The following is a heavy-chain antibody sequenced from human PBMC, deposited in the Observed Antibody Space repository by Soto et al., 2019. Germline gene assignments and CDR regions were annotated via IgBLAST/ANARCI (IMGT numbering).Heavy chain of an antibody. Sequence: GGSLRLSCAASGFSFSDDWMSWVRQAPGKGLEWLGRIKRKSDGGTADYAAPVNGRFSISRDDSKNTLYLQMNSLKTEDTAIYYCRTQWLDWGQGTLVTVSS. V-gene: IGHV3-15*01. CDR1: GFSFSDDW. CDR3: RTQWLD. CDR2: IKRKSDGGTA. J-gene: IGHJ4*02. D-gene: IGHD6-19*01.